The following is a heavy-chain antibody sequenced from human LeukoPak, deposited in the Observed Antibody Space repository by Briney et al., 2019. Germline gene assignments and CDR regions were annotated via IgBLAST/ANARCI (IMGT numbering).Heavy chain of an antibody. CDR3: ARHREGIVVLPFDY. Sequence: PSETLTLTCTVSGGSISSSSYYWGWIRQPPGKGLEWIGSIYYSGNTYYNPSLKSRVTISVDKSKNQFSLRLSSVTAADTAVYYCARHREGIVVLPFDYWCQGTLVTVPS. D-gene: IGHD2-2*01. V-gene: IGHV4-39*01. J-gene: IGHJ4*02. CDR1: GGSISSSSYY. CDR2: IYYSGNT.